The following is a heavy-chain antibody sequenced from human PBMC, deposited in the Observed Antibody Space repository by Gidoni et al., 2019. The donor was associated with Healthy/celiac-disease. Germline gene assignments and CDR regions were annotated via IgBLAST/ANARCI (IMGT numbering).Heavy chain of an antibody. Sequence: EVQLVQFGAEVKKLGATGKISCKAFGYTFTDYYMHWVQQAPGKGLEWMGLVDPKDGETIYAEKFQGRVTITADTSTDTAYMELSSLRSEDTAVYCCATLNWNYVHFWGQGTLVTVSS. V-gene: IGHV1-69-2*01. CDR2: VDPKDGET. CDR1: GYTFTDYY. J-gene: IGHJ4*02. D-gene: IGHD1-1*01. CDR3: ATLNWNYVHF.